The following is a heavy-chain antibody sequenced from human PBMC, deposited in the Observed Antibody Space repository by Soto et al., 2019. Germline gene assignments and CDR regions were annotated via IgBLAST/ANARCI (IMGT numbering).Heavy chain of an antibody. CDR3: AKDQGLGYCSGGSCYSVPAFDI. Sequence: EVQLLESGGGLVQPGGSLRLSCVASGFTFSSYAMSWVRQAPGKGLEWVSAISGSGGSTYYADSVKGRFTISRDNSKNTLYLQMNSLRAEDTAVYYCAKDQGLGYCSGGSCYSVPAFDIWGQGTMVTVSS. CDR1: GFTFSSYA. CDR2: ISGSGGST. D-gene: IGHD2-15*01. J-gene: IGHJ3*02. V-gene: IGHV3-23*01.